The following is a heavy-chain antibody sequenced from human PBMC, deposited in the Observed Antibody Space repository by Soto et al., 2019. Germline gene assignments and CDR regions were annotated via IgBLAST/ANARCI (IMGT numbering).Heavy chain of an antibody. J-gene: IGHJ3*02. V-gene: IGHV3-30*18. CDR1: GFTFSSYG. Sequence: QMQLVESGGGVVQPGRSLRLSCAASGFTFSSYGMHWVRQAPGKGLEWVAVISYDGTNKYYADSVKGRFTISRDNSKNTLSLQMNSLRAEDTAVYYCAKNEFREVPHYACDIWGQGTMVTVSS. D-gene: IGHD1-26*01. CDR2: ISYDGTNK. CDR3: AKNEFREVPHYACDI.